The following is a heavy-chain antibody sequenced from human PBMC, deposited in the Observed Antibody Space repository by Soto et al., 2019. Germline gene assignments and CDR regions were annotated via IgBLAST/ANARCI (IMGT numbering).Heavy chain of an antibody. D-gene: IGHD2-21*01. J-gene: IGHJ6*02. Sequence: EVQLVESGGGLVKPGGSLRLSCEASNFTFSSYTMNWVRQAPGKGLEWVASINGNSNHIYYADSLKGRFTISRDNAKNSLSLQMNSLRAEDTAVYYCAREQEHLVIQPYSGMDVWGQGTTVTVSS. CDR1: NFTFSSYT. V-gene: IGHV3-21*01. CDR3: AREQEHLVIQPYSGMDV. CDR2: INGNSNHI.